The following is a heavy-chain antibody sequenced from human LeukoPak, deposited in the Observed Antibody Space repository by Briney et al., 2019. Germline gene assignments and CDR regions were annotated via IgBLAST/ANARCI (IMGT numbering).Heavy chain of an antibody. J-gene: IGHJ4*02. CDR1: GFTFSSYG. D-gene: IGHD3-22*01. CDR3: ARVRRTYYYDSSGYYPSLSFDY. Sequence: GGSLRLSCAASGFTFSSYGMNWVRQAPGKGLEWVSSISSSSSYIYYADSVKGRFTISRDNAKNSLYLQMNSLRAEDTAVYYCARVRRTYYYDSSGYYPSLSFDYWGQGTLVTVSS. V-gene: IGHV3-21*01. CDR2: ISSSSSYI.